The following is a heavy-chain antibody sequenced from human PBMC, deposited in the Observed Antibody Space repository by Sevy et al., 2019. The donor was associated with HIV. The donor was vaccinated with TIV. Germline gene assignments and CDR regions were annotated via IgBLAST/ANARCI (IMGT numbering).Heavy chain of an antibody. D-gene: IGHD1-26*01. CDR1: GGSITSHY. Sequence: SETLSLTCTVSGGSITSHYWNWIRQPPGKGLEWIANIYYNGHINYNPSLKSRVTLSLDKSKNQFSLRLSSVTAADTAMYYCAGENAWGRGYSWGQGTLVTVSS. V-gene: IGHV4-59*08. CDR3: AGENAWGRGYS. CDR2: IYYNGHI. J-gene: IGHJ4*02.